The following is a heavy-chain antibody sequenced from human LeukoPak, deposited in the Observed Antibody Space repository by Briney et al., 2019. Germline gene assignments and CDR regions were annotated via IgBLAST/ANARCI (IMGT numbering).Heavy chain of an antibody. Sequence: PGGSLRLSCAASGFTFSSYGMHWVREAPGKGREWGAVISYDGSNKYYADSVKGRFTISRDNSKNTLYLQLNSLRAEDTAVYYCARDGAAGRGDAFDIWGQGTMVTVSS. CDR2: ISYDGSNK. J-gene: IGHJ3*02. D-gene: IGHD6-13*01. CDR1: GFTFSSYG. V-gene: IGHV3-30*03. CDR3: ARDGAAGRGDAFDI.